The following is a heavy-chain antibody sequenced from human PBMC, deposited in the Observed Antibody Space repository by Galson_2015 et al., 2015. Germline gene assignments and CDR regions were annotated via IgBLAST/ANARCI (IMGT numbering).Heavy chain of an antibody. Sequence: SVKVSCKASGYTFTDYGISWVRQAPGQGLEWMGWISAYNGNTNYAQKLQGRVTMTKDTSTTTAYMELRSLRSDDTAVYYCARVPPNYYDSSGYDIFDYWGQGTLVTVSS. V-gene: IGHV1-18*01. J-gene: IGHJ4*02. CDR2: ISAYNGNT. CDR1: GYTFTDYG. D-gene: IGHD3-22*01. CDR3: ARVPPNYYDSSGYDIFDY.